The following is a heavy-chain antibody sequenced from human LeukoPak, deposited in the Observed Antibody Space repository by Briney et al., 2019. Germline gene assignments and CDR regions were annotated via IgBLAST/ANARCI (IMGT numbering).Heavy chain of an antibody. CDR2: ISRSSSDI. Sequence: GGSLRLSCAASRFTFSAYSMNWVRQAPGKGLEWVSDISRSSSDIHYADSVTGRFTISRDNAKNSPYLQMNSLRPEDTAMYYCAKDIRTFYYGSALDYWGQGTLVIVSS. D-gene: IGHD3-10*01. CDR1: RFTFSAYS. V-gene: IGHV3-21*05. J-gene: IGHJ4*02. CDR3: AKDIRTFYYGSALDY.